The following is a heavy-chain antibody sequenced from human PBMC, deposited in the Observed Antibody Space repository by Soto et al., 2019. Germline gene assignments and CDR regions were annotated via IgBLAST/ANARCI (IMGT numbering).Heavy chain of an antibody. Sequence: GGSLRLSCAASGFTFSSYDMHWVRQATGKGLEWVSAIGTAGDTYYPGSVKGRFTISRENAKNSLYLQMNSLRAGDTAVYYCASTLYGSGNHDAFDIWGQGTMVTVSS. CDR1: GFTFSSYD. D-gene: IGHD3-10*01. V-gene: IGHV3-13*01. CDR2: IGTAGDT. J-gene: IGHJ3*02. CDR3: ASTLYGSGNHDAFDI.